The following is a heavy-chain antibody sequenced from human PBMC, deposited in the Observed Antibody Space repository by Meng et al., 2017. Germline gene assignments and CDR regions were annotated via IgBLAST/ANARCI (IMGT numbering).Heavy chain of an antibody. CDR3: ARDRDGYNWFDP. V-gene: IGHV3-66*02. D-gene: IGHD5-24*01. Sequence: GQEGGEGGGSVQPGGSLSLSCAATGFTFSSNYMSWGRQAPGKGLGWVSVIYSGGSTYYADSVKGRFTISRDNSKNTLYLQMISLRAEDTAVYYCARDRDGYNWFDPWGQGTLVTVSS. J-gene: IGHJ5*02. CDR2: IYSGGST. CDR1: GFTFSSNY.